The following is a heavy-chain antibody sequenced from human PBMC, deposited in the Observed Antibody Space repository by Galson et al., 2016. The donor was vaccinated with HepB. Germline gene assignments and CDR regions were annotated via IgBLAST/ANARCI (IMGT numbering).Heavy chain of an antibody. CDR3: ARDSSGSYYTGYYGMDV. CDR1: GYTFTNYG. CDR2: ISPYNGNT. J-gene: IGHJ6*02. D-gene: IGHD3-10*01. V-gene: IGHV1-18*01. Sequence: SVKVSCKASGYTFTNYGITWVRQAPGQGPEWMAWISPYNGNTFYAQNFQGRVTMTTDTSTSTAYMELRSLRSDDTAVYYCARDSSGSYYTGYYGMDVWGQGTTVTVSS.